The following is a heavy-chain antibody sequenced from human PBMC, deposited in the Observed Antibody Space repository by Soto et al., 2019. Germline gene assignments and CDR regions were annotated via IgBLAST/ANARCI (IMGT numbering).Heavy chain of an antibody. CDR1: GYSFITNW. V-gene: IGHV5-51*01. D-gene: IGHD3-3*01. CDR3: ATSHYYDAWDGLDV. J-gene: IGHJ6*02. CDR2: IYPDDSDT. Sequence: GESLKISCKASGYSFITNWIGWVRQMPGKGLEWMGIIYPDDSDTRYSPSFRDQVTISVDKSINTAYLQWTSLRASDTAMYYCATSHYYDAWDGLDVWGQGTAVTVSS.